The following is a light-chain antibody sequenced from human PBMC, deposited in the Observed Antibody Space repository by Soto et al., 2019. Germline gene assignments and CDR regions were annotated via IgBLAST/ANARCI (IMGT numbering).Light chain of an antibody. CDR1: SSDVGGFNY. CDR2: EVT. J-gene: IGLJ2*01. V-gene: IGLV2-14*01. CDR3: SSYTSSAYVV. Sequence: QSALTQPASVSGSPGQSITISCTGTSSDVGGFNYVSWYQLHPGKAPKLMIYEVTNRPSGISNCFSGSKSGNTASLTISGLQAEDEADYYCSSYTSSAYVVFGGGTKLTVL.